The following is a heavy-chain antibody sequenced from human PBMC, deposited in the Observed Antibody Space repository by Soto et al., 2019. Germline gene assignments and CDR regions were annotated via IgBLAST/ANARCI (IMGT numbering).Heavy chain of an antibody. CDR1: GFTFSTYW. Sequence: EVQLVESGGGLVQPGGSLRLSCAASGFTFSTYWMSWVRQAPGRGLEWVANIKQDGGEKYYVDAVKGRFTIARDNAKNSLYLQMSSLKAEDTAVYYCAKDLRYGSGYWGQGTLVTVSS. J-gene: IGHJ4*02. CDR2: IKQDGGEK. CDR3: AKDLRYGSGY. D-gene: IGHD6-19*01. V-gene: IGHV3-7*01.